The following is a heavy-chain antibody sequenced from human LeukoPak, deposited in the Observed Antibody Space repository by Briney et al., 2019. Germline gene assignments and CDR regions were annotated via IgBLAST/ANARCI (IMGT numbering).Heavy chain of an antibody. J-gene: IGHJ4*02. Sequence: GESLKISCKGSGYSFTSYWIGWVRQMPGKGLEWMGIIYPGDSDTRYSPSFQGQVAISADKSVSTAYLQWSSLKASDTAMYYCARTGPTTNVYFDYWGQGTLVTVSS. D-gene: IGHD7-27*01. CDR3: ARTGPTTNVYFDY. V-gene: IGHV5-51*01. CDR2: IYPGDSDT. CDR1: GYSFTSYW.